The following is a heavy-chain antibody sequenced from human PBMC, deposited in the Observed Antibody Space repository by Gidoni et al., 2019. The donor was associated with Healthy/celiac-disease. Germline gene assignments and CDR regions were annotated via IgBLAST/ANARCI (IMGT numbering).Heavy chain of an antibody. CDR3: AKVRRQWLVDDAFDI. Sequence: QVQLVESGGGVVQPGRSLRLSCAASGFTFSSYGMHWVRQAPGKGLEWVAVISYDGSNKYYSDSVKVRFTISRDNSKNTLYLQMNSLRAEDTAVYYCAKVRRQWLVDDAFDIWGQGTMVTVSS. CDR2: ISYDGSNK. CDR1: GFTFSSYG. D-gene: IGHD6-19*01. V-gene: IGHV3-30*18. J-gene: IGHJ3*02.